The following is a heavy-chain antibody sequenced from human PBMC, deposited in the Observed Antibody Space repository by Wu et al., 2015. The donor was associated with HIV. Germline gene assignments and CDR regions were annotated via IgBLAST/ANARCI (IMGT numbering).Heavy chain of an antibody. V-gene: IGHV1-46*03. CDR3: VSHDSGKLLITSFIS. CDR2: INPSGATT. J-gene: IGHJ4*02. D-gene: IGHD3-10*01. Sequence: QVQLVQSGAAVQKPGASVKISCKASGNTFIGSYIHWVRQAPGQGLRWMGIINPSGATTTYAQTFQGRMSLTRDTSTSTVYMELEKLKSEDTAMYYCVSHDSGKLLITSFISWGQGTLVIVSS. CDR1: GNTFIGSY.